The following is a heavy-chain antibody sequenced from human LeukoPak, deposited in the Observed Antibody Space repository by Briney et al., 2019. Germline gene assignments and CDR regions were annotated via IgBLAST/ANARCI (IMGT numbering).Heavy chain of an antibody. CDR3: AGALGVYYGSGSYAFDI. Sequence: SETLSLTCTVSGGSISSYYWSWIRQPPGKGLEWIGYIYYSGSTNYNPSLKSRVTISVDTSKNQFSLKLSSVTAADTAVYYCAGALGVYYGSGSYAFDIWGQGTMVTVSS. D-gene: IGHD3-10*01. CDR1: GGSISSYY. CDR2: IYYSGST. J-gene: IGHJ3*02. V-gene: IGHV4-59*01.